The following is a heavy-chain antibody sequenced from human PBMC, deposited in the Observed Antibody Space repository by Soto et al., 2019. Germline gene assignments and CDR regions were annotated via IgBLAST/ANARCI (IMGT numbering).Heavy chain of an antibody. J-gene: IGHJ6*02. CDR1: GFTFSDYY. V-gene: IGHV3-11*01. CDR3: ARSTVVGATAYYYYGMDV. CDR2: ISSSGSTI. D-gene: IGHD1-26*01. Sequence: GGSLRLSCAASGFTFSDYYMSWIRQAPGKGLEWVSYISSSGSTIYYADSVKGRCTISRDNAKNSLYLQMNSLRAEDTAVYYCARSTVVGATAYYYYGMDVWGQGTTVTVSS.